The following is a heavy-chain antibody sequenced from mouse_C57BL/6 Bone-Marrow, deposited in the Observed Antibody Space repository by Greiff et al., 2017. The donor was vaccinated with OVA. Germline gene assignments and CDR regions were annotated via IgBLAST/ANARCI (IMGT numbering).Heavy chain of an antibody. CDR1: GSPFTSYW. Sequence: QVQLQQSGAELANPGASVKLSCKASGSPFTSYWMPWVKQRPGQGLEWIGYINPSSGYTKYNQKFKDKATLTADKSSSTAYMQLSSLTYEDSAVYYCAITVVATEYFDVWGTGTTVTVSS. V-gene: IGHV1-7*01. CDR3: AITVVATEYFDV. CDR2: INPSSGYT. D-gene: IGHD1-1*01. J-gene: IGHJ1*03.